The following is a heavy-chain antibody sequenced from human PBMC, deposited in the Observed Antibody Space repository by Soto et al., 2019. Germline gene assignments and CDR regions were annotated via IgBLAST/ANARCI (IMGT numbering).Heavy chain of an antibody. D-gene: IGHD3-9*01. CDR3: ARVQANTYYDILTGYLDN. CDR2: IYHSGST. CDR1: GGSISSGGYS. J-gene: IGHJ4*02. V-gene: IGHV4-30-2*01. Sequence: TLSLTCAVSGGSISSGGYSWSWIRQPPGKGLERIGYIYHSGSTYYNPSLKSRVTISVDRSKNQFSLKLSSVTAADTAVYYCARVQANTYYDILTGYLDNWGQGTLVTVSS.